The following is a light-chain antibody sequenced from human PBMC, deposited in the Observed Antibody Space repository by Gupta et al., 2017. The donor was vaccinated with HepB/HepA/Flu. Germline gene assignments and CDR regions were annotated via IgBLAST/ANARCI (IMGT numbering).Light chain of an antibody. CDR1: QSVSIS. CDR2: YAS. CDR3: QQRSKWPVT. V-gene: IGKV3-11*01. J-gene: IGKJ4*01. Sequence: LTQSPATLSLSPGERATLSCRASQSVSISLARYQQKPGQAPRLLIYYASTRATGIPARFSGSGSGTDFTLTISSLEPEDFAVYYCQQRSKWPVTFGGGTKLEIK.